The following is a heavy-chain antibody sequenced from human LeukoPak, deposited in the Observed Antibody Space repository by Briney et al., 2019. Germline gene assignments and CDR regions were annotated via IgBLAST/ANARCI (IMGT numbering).Heavy chain of an antibody. CDR1: GYSISSGYY. J-gene: IGHJ5*02. CDR3: ARDSRSVVRGINWFDP. Sequence: PSETLSLTCTVSGYSISSGYYWGWIRQPPGKGLEWIGSIYHSGSTYYNPSLKSRVTISVDTSKNQFSLKLSSVTAADTAVYYCARDSRSVVRGINWFDPWGQGTLVTVSS. V-gene: IGHV4-38-2*02. D-gene: IGHD3-10*01. CDR2: IYHSGST.